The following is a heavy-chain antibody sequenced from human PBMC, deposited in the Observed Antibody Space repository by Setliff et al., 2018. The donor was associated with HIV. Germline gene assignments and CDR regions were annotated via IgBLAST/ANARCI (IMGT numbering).Heavy chain of an antibody. CDR1: GFTFSSFS. CDR3: ARLYCSGGSCYPPDY. J-gene: IGHJ4*02. V-gene: IGHV3-21*01. CDR2: ISSSSSYI. D-gene: IGHD2-15*01. Sequence: GGSLRLSCAASGFTFSSFSMNWVRQAPGKGLEWVSSISSSSSYIYYADSVKGRFTISRDSAKNSLYLQMNSLRAEDTAVYYCARLYCSGGSCYPPDYWGQGTLVTVSS.